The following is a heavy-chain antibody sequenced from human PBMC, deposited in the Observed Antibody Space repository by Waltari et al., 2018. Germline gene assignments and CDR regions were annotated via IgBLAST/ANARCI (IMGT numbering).Heavy chain of an antibody. J-gene: IGHJ4*02. V-gene: IGHV3-7*01. D-gene: IGHD3-10*01. Sequence: EVQLVESGGGLVQPGGSLRLCCAASGFTFNTYWMKWIRQAPGKGLEWVANINPYGSQKFYVDSVKGRFTVSRDNAQNSLDLQMNNLRAEDTAVYYCTTLARGESGDYWGQGTLVTVSS. CDR2: INPYGSQK. CDR1: GFTFNTYW. CDR3: TTLARGESGDY.